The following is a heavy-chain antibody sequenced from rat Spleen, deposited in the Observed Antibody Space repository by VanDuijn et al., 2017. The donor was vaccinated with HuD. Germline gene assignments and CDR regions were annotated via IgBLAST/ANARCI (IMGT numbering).Heavy chain of an antibody. D-gene: IGHD3-8*01. CDR2: ISPSGGST. CDR1: GFTFSDYA. V-gene: IGHV5S13*01. J-gene: IGHJ2*01. Sequence: EVQLVETGGGLVQPGRSLKLSCVASGFTFSDYAMAWVRQAPKKGLEWVASISPSGGSTHYRDSAKGRFTIARDIAKATLYLQMDSLRSEDTATYYCARHGGDPRSYFDYWGQGVMVTVSS. CDR3: ARHGGDPRSYFDY.